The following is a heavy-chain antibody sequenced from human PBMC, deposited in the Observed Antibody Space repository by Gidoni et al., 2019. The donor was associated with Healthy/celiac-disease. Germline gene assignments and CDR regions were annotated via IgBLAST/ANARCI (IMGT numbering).Heavy chain of an antibody. V-gene: IGHV3-30*02. J-gene: IGHJ4*02. Sequence: QVQLVESGGGVVQPGGSLRVSCAASGFTFSGYGMHWVRQAPGKGLEWVAFIRYDGSNKYYADSVKGRFTISRDNSKNTLYLQMNSLRAEDTAVYYCAKEDCSGGSCYWLDYWGQGTLVTVSS. CDR2: IRYDGSNK. CDR1: GFTFSGYG. D-gene: IGHD2-15*01. CDR3: AKEDCSGGSCYWLDY.